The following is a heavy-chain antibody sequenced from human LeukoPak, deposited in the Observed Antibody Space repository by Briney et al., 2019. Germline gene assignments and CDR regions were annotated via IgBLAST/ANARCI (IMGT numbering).Heavy chain of an antibody. J-gene: IGHJ4*02. Sequence: SETLSLTCTVSGGSISTSNYYWGWIRQPPGKGLEWIGNIFYSGSTYYSPSLRSRVTISLDTSRNQFSLKLSSVTAADTAVYYCAKDSEQWLVPAYFDYWGQGTLVTVSS. CDR2: IFYSGST. D-gene: IGHD6-19*01. CDR1: GGSISTSNYY. V-gene: IGHV4-39*07. CDR3: AKDSEQWLVPAYFDY.